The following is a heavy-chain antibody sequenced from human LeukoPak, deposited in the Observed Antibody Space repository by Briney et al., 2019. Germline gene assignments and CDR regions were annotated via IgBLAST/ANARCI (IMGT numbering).Heavy chain of an antibody. CDR1: GFTFSSYW. D-gene: IGHD3-9*01. CDR2: IDRDGSRI. J-gene: IGHJ3*02. Sequence: PGGSLRLSCAVSGFTFSSYWMHWVRQAPGKGLVWVSRIDRDGSRINYADSVKGRFTISRDNGKNTLFLQMNSLRAEDAAVYYCARAPYEIFFSSSMSHGNAFDIWGQGTMVTVSS. CDR3: ARAPYEIFFSSSMSHGNAFDI. V-gene: IGHV3-74*01.